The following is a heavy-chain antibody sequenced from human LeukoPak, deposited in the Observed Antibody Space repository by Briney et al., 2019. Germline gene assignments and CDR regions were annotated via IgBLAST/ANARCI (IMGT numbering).Heavy chain of an antibody. D-gene: IGHD3-22*01. CDR2: IYSGGST. J-gene: IGHJ4*02. CDR1: GFIVSNNY. V-gene: IGHV3-53*01. CDR3: ARYYYDSSGYPYYFDY. Sequence: GGSLRLSCAASGFIVSNNYMSWVPQAPGKGLEWVSVIYSGGSTYYADSVKSRFTISRDNSKNTVYLQMNSLRAEDTAVYYCARYYYDSSGYPYYFDYWGQGTLVTVSS.